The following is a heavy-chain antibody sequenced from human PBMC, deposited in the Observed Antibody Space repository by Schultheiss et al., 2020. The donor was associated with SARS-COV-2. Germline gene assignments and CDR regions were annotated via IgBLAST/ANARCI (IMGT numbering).Heavy chain of an antibody. Sequence: GESLKISCAASGFTFSSYAMHWVRQAPGKGPEWVAVISYDGSNKYYADSVKGRFTISRDNSKNTLYLQMNSLRAEDTAVYYCARESFGGGTRYYYYGMDVWGQGTTVTVSS. CDR2: ISYDGSNK. CDR3: ARESFGGGTRYYYYGMDV. D-gene: IGHD3-16*01. CDR1: GFTFSSYA. V-gene: IGHV3-30*01. J-gene: IGHJ6*02.